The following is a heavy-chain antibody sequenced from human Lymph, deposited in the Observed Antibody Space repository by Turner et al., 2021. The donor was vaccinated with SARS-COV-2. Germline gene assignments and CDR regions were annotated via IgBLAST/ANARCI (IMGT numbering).Heavy chain of an antibody. V-gene: IGHV3-43*02. J-gene: IGHJ4*02. Sequence: EVQLVESGGGVVQPGGSLRLFCASSGFTFDDYAMNWVRQALGKGLEWVSLISGVGGGTYYADSVKGRFTISRDNINNSLSLQMNSLRAEDTALYYCAKDPGYCSGGSCYSRTYFDFWGQGTLVTVS. D-gene: IGHD2-15*01. CDR1: GFTFDDYA. CDR3: AKDPGYCSGGSCYSRTYFDF. CDR2: ISGVGGGT.